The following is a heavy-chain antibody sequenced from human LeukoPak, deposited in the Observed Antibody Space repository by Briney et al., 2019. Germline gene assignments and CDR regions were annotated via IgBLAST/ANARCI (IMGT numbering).Heavy chain of an antibody. J-gene: IGHJ5*02. Sequence: PGGSLRLSCAASGFTFSSYAMHWVRQAPGKGLEWVAVISYDGSNKYYADSVKGRFTISRDNSKNTLYLQMNSLRAEDTAVYYCAKTGDYRFDPWGQGTLVTVSS. D-gene: IGHD4-17*01. CDR1: GFTFSSYA. CDR3: AKTGDYRFDP. V-gene: IGHV3-30*04. CDR2: ISYDGSNK.